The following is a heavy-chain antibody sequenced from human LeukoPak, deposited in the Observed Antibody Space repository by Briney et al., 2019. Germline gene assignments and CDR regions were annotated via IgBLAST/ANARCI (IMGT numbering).Heavy chain of an antibody. CDR1: GGSISSYY. Sequence: SETLSLTCTVSGGSISSYYWCWIRQPPGKGLELRGYIYLSGSTNYYPSLASRITISVDPSKNQSSMTHSPVTAAGTAVSFWARHPWSPVGGWYPSLYYCGHRKLVTVSP. V-gene: IGHV4-59*08. CDR2: IYLSGST. CDR3: ARHPWSPVGGWYPSLYY. J-gene: IGHJ4*01. D-gene: IGHD6-19*01.